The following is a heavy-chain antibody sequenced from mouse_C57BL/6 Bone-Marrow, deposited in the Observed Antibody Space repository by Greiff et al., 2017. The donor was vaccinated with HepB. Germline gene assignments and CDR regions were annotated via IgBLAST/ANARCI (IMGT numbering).Heavy chain of an antibody. Sequence: QVQLQQSGAELVRPGASVTLSCKASGYTFTDYEMHWVKQTPVHGLEWIGAIDPETGGTAYNQKFKGKAILTADKSSSTAYMELRSLTSEDSDVYYCTRKGRDYYAMDYWGQGTSVTVSS. V-gene: IGHV1-15*01. CDR1: GYTFTDYE. CDR3: TRKGRDYYAMDY. CDR2: IDPETGGT. J-gene: IGHJ4*01.